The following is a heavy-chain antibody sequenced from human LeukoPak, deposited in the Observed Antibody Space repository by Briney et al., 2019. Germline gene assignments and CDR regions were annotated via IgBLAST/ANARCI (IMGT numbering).Heavy chain of an antibody. J-gene: IGHJ4*02. CDR3: AKWGYYYDSSGYDY. D-gene: IGHD3-22*01. CDR1: GFTFSSYG. Sequence: PGGSLRLSCAASGFTFSSYGMHWVRQAPGKGLEWVAVISYDGSNKYYADSVKGRFTISRDNSKNTLYLQMNSLRAEDTAVYYCAKWGYYYDSSGYDYWGQGTLVTVSS. V-gene: IGHV3-30*18. CDR2: ISYDGSNK.